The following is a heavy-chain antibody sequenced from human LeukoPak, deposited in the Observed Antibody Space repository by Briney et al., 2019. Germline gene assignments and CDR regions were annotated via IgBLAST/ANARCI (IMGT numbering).Heavy chain of an antibody. CDR2: ISRSSSTI. CDR3: ARDPSGYSSSWYNYYYGMDV. CDR1: GFTFSSYS. V-gene: IGHV3-48*04. Sequence: GGSLRLSCAASGFTFSSYSLNWVRQAPGKGLEWLSYISRSSSTIHYADSVKGRFTISRDNAKNSLYLQMNSLRAEDTAVYYCARDPSGYSSSWYNYYYGMDVWGQGTTVTVSS. J-gene: IGHJ6*02. D-gene: IGHD6-13*01.